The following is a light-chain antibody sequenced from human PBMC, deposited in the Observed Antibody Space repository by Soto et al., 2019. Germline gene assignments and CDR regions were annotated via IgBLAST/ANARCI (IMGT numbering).Light chain of an antibody. CDR1: SSDVGGYNS. J-gene: IGLJ1*01. CDR3: SSYTSSGNYV. Sequence: QSELTQPASVSGSPGQSLAISSTGNSSDVGGYNSVSWYQHPPGKAPKLIIYDVTNRPSGVSDRFSGSKSGNTASLTISGLQAEDEADYYCSSYTSSGNYVFGTGTKVTVL. V-gene: IGLV2-14*03. CDR2: DVT.